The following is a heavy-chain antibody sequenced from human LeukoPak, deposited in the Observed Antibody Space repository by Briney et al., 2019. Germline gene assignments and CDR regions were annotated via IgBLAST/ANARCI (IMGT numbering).Heavy chain of an antibody. V-gene: IGHV1-69*04. Sequence: SVKVSCKASGGTFSSYAISWVRQAPGQGLEWMGRIIPILGIANYAQKFQGRVAITADKSTSTAYMELSSLRSEDTAVYYCARGRGNCGSGSYPFDYWGQGTLVTVSS. D-gene: IGHD3-10*01. CDR2: IIPILGIA. CDR1: GGTFSSYA. CDR3: ARGRGNCGSGSYPFDY. J-gene: IGHJ4*02.